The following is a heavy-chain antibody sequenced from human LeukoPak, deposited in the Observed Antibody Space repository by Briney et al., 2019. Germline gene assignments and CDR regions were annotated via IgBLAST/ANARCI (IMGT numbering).Heavy chain of an antibody. J-gene: IGHJ4*02. CDR1: GFTFSSYW. V-gene: IGHV3-7*01. CDR3: AGDEKAYYDFWSGYSVF. D-gene: IGHD3-3*01. Sequence: GGSLRLSCAASGFTFSSYWMSWVRQAPGKGLEWVANIKQDGSEKYYVDSVKGRFTISRDNAKNSLYLQMNSLRAEDTAVYYCAGDEKAYYDFWSGYSVFWGQGTLVTVSS. CDR2: IKQDGSEK.